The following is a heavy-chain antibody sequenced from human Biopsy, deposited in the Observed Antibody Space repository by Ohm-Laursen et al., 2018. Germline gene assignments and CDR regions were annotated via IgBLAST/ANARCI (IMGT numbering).Heavy chain of an antibody. CDR3: ARWETTLGRSLDS. CDR1: GYTFTSHD. CDR2: MSPNTGNT. Sequence: SVKVSCKASGYTFTSHDINWVRQAPGQGLEWMGWMSPNTGNTVYAQRFQDRVTMTSDTSTGTAYMELTSLTSDDTAVYFCARWETTLGRSLDSWGQGTLVAVSS. V-gene: IGHV1-8*01. J-gene: IGHJ4*02. D-gene: IGHD1-26*01.